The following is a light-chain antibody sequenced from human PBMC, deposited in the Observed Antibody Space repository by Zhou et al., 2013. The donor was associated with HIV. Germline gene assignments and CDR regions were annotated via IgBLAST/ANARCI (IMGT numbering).Light chain of an antibody. Sequence: IQMTQSPSSLSASVRDRVTITCQASQDISNYLNWYQQKPGKAPKLLIYAASSLQSGVPSRFSGSGSGTDFTLTISSLQPEDFAIYYCQQSHSSPYTFGLGTRL. J-gene: IGKJ2*01. CDR2: AAS. V-gene: IGKV1-39*01. CDR3: QQSHSSPYT. CDR1: QDISNY.